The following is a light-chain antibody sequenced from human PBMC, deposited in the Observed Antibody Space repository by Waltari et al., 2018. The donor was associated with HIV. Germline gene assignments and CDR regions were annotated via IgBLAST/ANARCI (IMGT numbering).Light chain of an antibody. J-gene: IGKJ4*01. Sequence: DIQMTHSPSSLSASVGDRVTITCQASQDISSYLHWYQQKPGKAPKLLIYDAAHLETVVPSRFSGSGSGTDFTFTISSLQPEAIATYYCQQYDNLLTFGGGTKVEIK. V-gene: IGKV1-33*01. CDR1: QDISSY. CDR3: QQYDNLLT. CDR2: DAA.